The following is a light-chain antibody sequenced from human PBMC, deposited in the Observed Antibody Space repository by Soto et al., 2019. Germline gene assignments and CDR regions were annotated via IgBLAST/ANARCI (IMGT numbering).Light chain of an antibody. CDR1: SSDVGGYKY. CDR2: EVT. CDR3: TSYAGNDIWV. Sequence: QSALTQPPSASGSPGQSVTISCTGTSSDVGGYKYVSWYQQYPGKAPKLMIYEVTKRPSGVPDRFSGSKSGNTASLTVSGLQAEDEADYYCTSYAGNDIWVFGGGTKLTVL. V-gene: IGLV2-8*01. J-gene: IGLJ3*02.